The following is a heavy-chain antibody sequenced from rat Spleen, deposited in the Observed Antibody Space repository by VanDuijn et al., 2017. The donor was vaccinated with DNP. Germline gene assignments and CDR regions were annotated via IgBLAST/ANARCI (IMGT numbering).Heavy chain of an antibody. D-gene: IGHD4-4*01. CDR2: ISYDGLTT. J-gene: IGHJ3*01. V-gene: IGHV5-22*01. CDR1: GFTFSGYW. CDR3: ARRGNSGPFAY. Sequence: EVQLVESGGDLVQPGKSLKLSCVASGFTFSGYWMYWIRQAPKKDLEWVASISYDGLTTYYRDSVKGRFTISRDNAKSTLYLQMNSLRSEDTATYYCARRGNSGPFAYWGQGTLVTVSS.